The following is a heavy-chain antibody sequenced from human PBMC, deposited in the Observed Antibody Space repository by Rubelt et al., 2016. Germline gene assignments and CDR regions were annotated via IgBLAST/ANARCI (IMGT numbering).Heavy chain of an antibody. V-gene: IGHV3-69-1*02. J-gene: IGHJ6*02. Sequence: GESLRLSCAASGFIFRDYSFSWVRQAPGKGLEWISFINPYSTLYHADSVKGRFIISRDNAKSSLSLQMNSLRDADTAVYYCVRIRGDYGTDVWGQGTTVTVSS. D-gene: IGHD4-17*01. CDR2: INPYSTL. CDR1: GFIFRDYS. CDR3: VRIRGDYGTDV.